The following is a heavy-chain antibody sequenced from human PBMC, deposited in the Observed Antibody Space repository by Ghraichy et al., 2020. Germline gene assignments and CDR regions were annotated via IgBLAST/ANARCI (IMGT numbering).Heavy chain of an antibody. Sequence: SETLSLTCTVSGGSISSYYWSWIRQPPGKGLEWIGYIYYSGSTNYNPSLKSRVTISVDTSKNQFSLKLSSVTAADTAVYYCARGAVAGDFDYWGQGTLVTVSS. CDR1: GGSISSYY. D-gene: IGHD6-19*01. V-gene: IGHV4-59*01. CDR2: IYYSGST. CDR3: ARGAVAGDFDY. J-gene: IGHJ4*02.